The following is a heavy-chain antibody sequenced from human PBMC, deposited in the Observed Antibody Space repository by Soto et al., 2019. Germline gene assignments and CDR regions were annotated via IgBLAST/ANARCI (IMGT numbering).Heavy chain of an antibody. J-gene: IGHJ4*02. CDR2: ISPFNGNR. D-gene: IGHD3-10*01. CDR3: EREYGPTFGSGSLHYFDY. V-gene: IGHV1-18*01. Sequence: QVKMVQSGAEVKKRGASVKVSCKASGYTFIRYGISWVRQAPGQGLEWMGWISPFNGNRNYAQKFQGRVSMTTDTSKSTGYMEMRRLRSDDTADYYCEREYGPTFGSGSLHYFDYWGQGTLVTVS. CDR1: GYTFIRYG.